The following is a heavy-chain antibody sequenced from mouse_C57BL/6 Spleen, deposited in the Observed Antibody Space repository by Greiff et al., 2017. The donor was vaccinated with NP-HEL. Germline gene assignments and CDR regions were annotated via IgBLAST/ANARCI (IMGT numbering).Heavy chain of an antibody. V-gene: IGHV1-80*01. D-gene: IGHD2-1*01. CDR1: GYAFSSYW. CDR2: IYPGDGDT. Sequence: QVQLKESGAELVKPGASVKISCKASGYAFSSYWMNWVKQRPGKGLEWIGQIYPGDGDTNYNGKFKGKATLTADKSSSTAYMQLSSLTSEDSAVYFCARDGNYGAMDYWGQGTSVTVSS. J-gene: IGHJ4*01. CDR3: ARDGNYGAMDY.